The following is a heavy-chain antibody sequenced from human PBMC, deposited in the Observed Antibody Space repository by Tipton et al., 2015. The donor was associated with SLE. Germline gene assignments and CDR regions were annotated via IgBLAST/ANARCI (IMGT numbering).Heavy chain of an antibody. Sequence: SLRLSCAASGFTFSSYAMSWVRQAPGKGLEWVSVIYSGGSTYYADSVKGRFTISRDNSKNTLYLQMNSLRAEDTAVYYCARDRSYYDFWSGYPFGMDVWGQGTTVTVSS. V-gene: IGHV3-66*02. J-gene: IGHJ6*02. CDR1: GFTFSSYA. CDR2: IYSGGST. CDR3: ARDRSYYDFWSGYPFGMDV. D-gene: IGHD3-3*01.